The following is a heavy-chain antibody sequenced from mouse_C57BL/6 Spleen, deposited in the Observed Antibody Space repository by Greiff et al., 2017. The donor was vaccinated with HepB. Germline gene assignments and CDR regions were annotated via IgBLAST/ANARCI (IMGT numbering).Heavy chain of an antibody. CDR2: INPNNGGT. Sequence: EVKLQESGPELVKPGASVKMSCKASGYTFTDYNMHWVKQSHGKSLEWIGYINPNNGGTSYNQKFKGKATLTVNKSSSTAYMELRSLTSEDSAVYYCASNYGLVDYWGQGTTLTVSS. CDR1: GYTFTDYN. CDR3: ASNYGLVDY. V-gene: IGHV1-22*01. D-gene: IGHD1-1*01. J-gene: IGHJ2*01.